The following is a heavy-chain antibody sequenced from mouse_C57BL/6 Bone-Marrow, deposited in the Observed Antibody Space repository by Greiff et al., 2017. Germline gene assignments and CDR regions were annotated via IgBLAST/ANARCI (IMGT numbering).Heavy chain of an antibody. CDR2: ISSGSSTI. CDR3: ASPVVLRFPRYWYFDV. CDR1: GFTFSDYG. V-gene: IGHV5-17*01. Sequence: EVKLVESGGGLVKPGGSLKLSCAASGFTFSDYGMHWVRPAPEQGLEWVAYISSGSSTIYYADTVKGRFTISRDHAKNTLFLQMTSLRSEDTAMYYFASPVVLRFPRYWYFDVWGTGTTVTVSS. D-gene: IGHD1-1*01. J-gene: IGHJ1*03.